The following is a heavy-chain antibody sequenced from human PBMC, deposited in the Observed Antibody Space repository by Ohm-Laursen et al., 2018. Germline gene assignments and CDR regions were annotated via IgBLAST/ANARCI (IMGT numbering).Heavy chain of an antibody. J-gene: IGHJ3*02. CDR1: GFTFSSYG. CDR2: ISYDGSNK. D-gene: IGHD4-17*01. Sequence: SLRLSCAASGFTFSSYGMHWVRQAPGKGLEWVAVISYDGSNKYYADSVKGRFTISRDDAKNSLYLQMNSLRAEDTALYYCAKDSTALSTVTTDAFDIWGQGTMVTVSS. V-gene: IGHV3-30*18. CDR3: AKDSTALSTVTTDAFDI.